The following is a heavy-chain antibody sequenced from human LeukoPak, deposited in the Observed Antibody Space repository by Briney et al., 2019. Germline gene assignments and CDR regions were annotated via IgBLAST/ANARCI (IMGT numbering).Heavy chain of an antibody. D-gene: IGHD3-9*01. CDR3: ARTSTLYYDILTGYAFDI. V-gene: IGHV4-59*01. CDR2: IYYSGST. CDR1: GGSISSYY. J-gene: IGHJ3*02. Sequence: NPSETLSLTCTVSGGSISSYYWSWIRQPPRKGLEGIGYIYYSGSTNYNPSLKRRVTISVDTSKNQFSLELNSLTGADAAVYYCARTSTLYYDILTGYAFDIWGQGTMVTVS.